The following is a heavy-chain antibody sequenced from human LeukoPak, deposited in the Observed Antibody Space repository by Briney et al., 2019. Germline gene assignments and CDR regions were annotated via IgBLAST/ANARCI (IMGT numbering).Heavy chain of an antibody. V-gene: IGHV3-23*01. CDR3: ARDGDYGSGSPRDY. J-gene: IGHJ4*02. Sequence: GGSLRLSCAASGFTFSNYAMSWVRQAPGKGLEWVSSISDSGGRTYYADSVKGRFSISRDKSKNTLYLQMNSLRAEDTAVYYCARDGDYGSGSPRDYWGQGTLVTVSS. D-gene: IGHD3-10*01. CDR1: GFTFSNYA. CDR2: ISDSGGRT.